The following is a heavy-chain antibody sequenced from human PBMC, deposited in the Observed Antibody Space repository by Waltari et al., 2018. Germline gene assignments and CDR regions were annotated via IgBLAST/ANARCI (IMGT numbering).Heavy chain of an antibody. CDR3: ARAKGDYRYYYGMDV. J-gene: IGHJ6*02. Sequence: QVQLVQSGAEVKKPGASVKVSCKASGYTFTSYYMHWVRQAPGPGLAWMGIINPSGGSTSDEQKFQGRGTMTKETSTSTVYMELSRLRSEDTAVYYCARAKGDYRYYYGMDVWGQGTTVTVSS. CDR2: INPSGGST. D-gene: IGHD3-10*01. CDR1: GYTFTSYY. V-gene: IGHV1-46*01.